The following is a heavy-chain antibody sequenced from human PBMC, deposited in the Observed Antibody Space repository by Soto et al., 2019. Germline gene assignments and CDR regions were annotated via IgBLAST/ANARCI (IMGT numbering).Heavy chain of an antibody. D-gene: IGHD3-3*01. CDR2: ISAYNDNT. CDR1: GYTFTSYG. CDR3: ARGQIQSDFDY. J-gene: IGHJ4*02. Sequence: ASVKVSCKASGYTFTSYGLNWVRQAPGQGLEWMGWISAYNDNTYYAQKVRGRVILTIDTSTSTGSMELRSLISDDTAVYYCARGQIQSDFDYWGQGSLVTVSS. V-gene: IGHV1-18*04.